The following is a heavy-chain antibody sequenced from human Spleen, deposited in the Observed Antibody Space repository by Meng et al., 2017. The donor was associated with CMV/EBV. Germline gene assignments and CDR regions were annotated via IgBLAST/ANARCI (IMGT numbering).Heavy chain of an antibody. CDR2: IYHNRNT. CDR1: GAAISSSCCF. Sequence: SGAAISSSCCFWTWIRQHPGQGLEWIGNIYHNRNTYYNPSLKSRLTISVDTSNHQFSLNLNSVTAADTAVYYCARGLGVATAWYFDYWGQGTLVTVSS. CDR3: ARGLGVATAWYFDY. J-gene: IGHJ4*02. V-gene: IGHV4-31*02. D-gene: IGHD5-12*01.